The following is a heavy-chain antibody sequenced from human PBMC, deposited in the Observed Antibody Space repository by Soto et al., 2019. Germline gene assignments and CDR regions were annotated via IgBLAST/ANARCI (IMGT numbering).Heavy chain of an antibody. Sequence: PGESLKISCKGSGYSFTSYWIGWVRQMPGKGLEWMRIIYPGDSDTRYSPSFQGQVTISADKSISTAYLRWSSLKASDTAMYYCARSGPKEYYYYYMDVWGKGTTVTVSS. D-gene: IGHD3-3*01. J-gene: IGHJ6*03. CDR3: ARSGPKEYYYYYMDV. CDR2: IYPGDSDT. CDR1: GYSFTSYW. V-gene: IGHV5-51*01.